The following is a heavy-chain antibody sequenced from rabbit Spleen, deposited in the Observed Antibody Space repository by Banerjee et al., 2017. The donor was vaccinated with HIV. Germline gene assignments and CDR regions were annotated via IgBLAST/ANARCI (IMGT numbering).Heavy chain of an antibody. CDR2: IYTGDGNT. V-gene: IGHV1S40*01. J-gene: IGHJ4*01. Sequence: QSLEESGGGLVQPEGSLTLTCKASGFTFSSFYYMCWVRQAPGKGLELIACIYTGDGNTYYASWAKGRFTISKTSSTTVTLQMTSLSAADSATYFCARASNNYGEFDLWGPGTLVTVS. CDR3: ARASNNYGEFDL. CDR1: GFTFSSFYY. D-gene: IGHD6-1*01.